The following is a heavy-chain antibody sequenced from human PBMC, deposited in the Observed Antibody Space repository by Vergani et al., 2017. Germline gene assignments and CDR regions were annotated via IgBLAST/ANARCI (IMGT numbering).Heavy chain of an antibody. CDR1: GFTFDDYA. CDR3: AKDMSSSWYDGDAFDI. D-gene: IGHD6-13*01. V-gene: IGHV3-43*02. CDR2: ISGDGGST. J-gene: IGHJ3*02. Sequence: EVQLVESGGGVVQPGGSLRLSCAASGFTFDDYAMHWVRQAPGKGLEWVSLISGDGGSTYYADSVKGRFTISRDNSKNSLYLQMNSLRTEDTALYYCAKDMSSSWYDGDAFDIWGQGTMVTVSS.